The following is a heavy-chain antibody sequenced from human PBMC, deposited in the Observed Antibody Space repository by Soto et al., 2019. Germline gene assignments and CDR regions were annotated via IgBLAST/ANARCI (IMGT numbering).Heavy chain of an antibody. D-gene: IGHD1-26*01. CDR3: ASSGATSYYYYGMDV. CDR2: IYHSGST. J-gene: IGHJ6*02. V-gene: IGHV4-4*02. CDR1: GGSISSSNW. Sequence: PSETLSLTRPVSGGSISSSNWWSWVRQPPGKGLEWIGEIYHSGSTNYNPSLKSRVTISVDKSKNQFSLKLSSVTAADTAVYYCASSGATSYYYYGMDVWGQGTTVTVSS.